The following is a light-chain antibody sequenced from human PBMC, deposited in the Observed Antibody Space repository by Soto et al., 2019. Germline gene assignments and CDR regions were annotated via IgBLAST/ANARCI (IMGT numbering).Light chain of an antibody. Sequence: QSVLTQPASVSGSTGQSITISCTGSSSDIGHYNFVSWYQHHPGKAPKLIIYDVSDRPSGVSNRFSGSKSGNTASLTISGLQAEDEADYYCSSYATNRDVLFGGGTKLTFL. J-gene: IGLJ2*01. CDR2: DVS. CDR3: SSYATNRDVL. CDR1: SSDIGHYNF. V-gene: IGLV2-14*03.